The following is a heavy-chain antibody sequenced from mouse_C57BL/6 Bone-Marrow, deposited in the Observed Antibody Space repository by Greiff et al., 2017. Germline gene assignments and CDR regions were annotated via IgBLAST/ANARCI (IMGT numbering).Heavy chain of an antibody. D-gene: IGHD1-1*01. CDR3: AREGVLRAYWYFDV. Sequence: QVQLQQPGAELVMPGASVKLSCKASGYTFTSYWMHWVKQRPGQGLEWIGEIDPSDSYTNYNQKFKGKSTLTVDKSSSTAYMQLSSLTSEDSAVYYWAREGVLRAYWYFDVWGTGTTVTVSS. CDR2: IDPSDSYT. V-gene: IGHV1-69*01. CDR1: GYTFTSYW. J-gene: IGHJ1*03.